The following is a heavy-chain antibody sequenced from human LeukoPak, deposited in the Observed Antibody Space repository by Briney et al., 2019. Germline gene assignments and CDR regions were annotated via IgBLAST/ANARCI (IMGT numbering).Heavy chain of an antibody. Sequence: SVKVSCKASGGTFSSYAISWVRQASGQGLEWMGRIIPILGIANYAQKFQGRVTITADKSTSTAYMELSSLRSEDTAVYCCARVVDDSRSDYFDYWGQGTLVTVSS. V-gene: IGHV1-69*04. CDR2: IIPILGIA. J-gene: IGHJ4*02. D-gene: IGHD3-22*01. CDR3: ARVVDDSRSDYFDY. CDR1: GGTFSSYA.